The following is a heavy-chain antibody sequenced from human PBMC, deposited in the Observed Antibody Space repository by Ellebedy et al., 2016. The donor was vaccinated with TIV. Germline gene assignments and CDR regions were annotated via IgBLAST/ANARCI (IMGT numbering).Heavy chain of an antibody. CDR2: IYYSGST. CDR1: GGSISSGDSY. Sequence: MPSETLSLTCTVSGGSISSGDSYWSWIRQPPGMPLEWIGYIYYSGSTNYNPSLKSPVTISLDTSKNQFSLSLTSVTAADTAVYYGARLRHYGGNPVWFFDLWGRGTLVTVSS. V-gene: IGHV4-61*08. D-gene: IGHD4-23*01. CDR3: ARLRHYGGNPVWFFDL. J-gene: IGHJ2*01.